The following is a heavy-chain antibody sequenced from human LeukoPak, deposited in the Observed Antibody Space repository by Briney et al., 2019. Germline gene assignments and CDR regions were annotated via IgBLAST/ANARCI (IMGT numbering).Heavy chain of an antibody. CDR1: GYTFTGYY. CDR2: INPNSGGT. CDR3: ARDRDGYSSLGFDY. Sequence: ASVKVSCKASGYTFTGYYMHWVRPAPGRGLEWMGWINPNSGGTNYAQKFQGRGTMTRDTSISTAYMELSRLRSDDTAVYYCARDRDGYSSLGFDYWGQGTLVTVSS. D-gene: IGHD5-24*01. V-gene: IGHV1-2*02. J-gene: IGHJ4*02.